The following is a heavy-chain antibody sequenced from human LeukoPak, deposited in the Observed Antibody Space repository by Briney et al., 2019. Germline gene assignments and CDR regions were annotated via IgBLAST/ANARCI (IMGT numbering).Heavy chain of an antibody. CDR1: GGSISSYY. CDR2: IYYSGST. J-gene: IGHJ5*02. D-gene: IGHD2-2*01. V-gene: IGHV4-59*12. Sequence: SETLSLTCTVSGGSISSYYWSWIRQPPGKGLEWIGYIYYSGSTNYNPSLKSRVTMSVDTSKNQFSLKLSSVTAADTAVYYCARTSRGNWFDPWGQGTLVTVSS. CDR3: ARTSRGNWFDP.